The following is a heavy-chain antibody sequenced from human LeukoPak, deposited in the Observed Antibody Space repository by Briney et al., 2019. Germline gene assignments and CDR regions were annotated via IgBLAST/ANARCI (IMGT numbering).Heavy chain of an antibody. CDR2: IYPGDSDT. CDR1: GYSFTSYW. CDR3: ARWRQGIAAARTAYYFDY. V-gene: IGHV5-51*01. J-gene: IGHJ4*02. D-gene: IGHD6-13*01. Sequence: GESLKISCKGSGYSFTSYWIGWVRQMPGKGLEWMGIIYPGDSDTRYSPSFQGQVTISADKSISTAYLQWSSLKASDTAVYYCARWRQGIAAARTAYYFDYWGQGTLVTVSS.